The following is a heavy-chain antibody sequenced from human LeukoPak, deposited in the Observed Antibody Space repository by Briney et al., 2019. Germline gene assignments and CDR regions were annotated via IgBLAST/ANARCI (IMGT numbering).Heavy chain of an antibody. CDR3: ARYSSSPGSVAWFDP. V-gene: IGHV4-59*10. CDR2: IYTSGST. Sequence: PSETLSLTCAVYGGSFSGYYWSWIRQPAGKGLEWIGRIYTSGSTNYNPSLKSRVTISVDTSKNQFSLKLSSVTAADTAVYYCARYSSSPGSVAWFDPWGQGTLVTVSS. CDR1: GGSFSGYY. D-gene: IGHD6-6*01. J-gene: IGHJ5*02.